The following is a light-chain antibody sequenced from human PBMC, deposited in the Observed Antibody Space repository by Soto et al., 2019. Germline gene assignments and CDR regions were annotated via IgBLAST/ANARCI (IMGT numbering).Light chain of an antibody. CDR3: CAYAGSSTLV. CDR1: SSDIGSYDF. J-gene: IGLJ2*01. V-gene: IGLV2-23*02. Sequence: QSVLTQPASVSGSPGQSITISCTGSSSDIGSYDFVSWYQQYPGKAPKLAIFEVNKRHSEISDRFSGAKAGNTASLTISGLQADDEAVYYCCAYAGSSTLVFGGGTKVTVL. CDR2: EVN.